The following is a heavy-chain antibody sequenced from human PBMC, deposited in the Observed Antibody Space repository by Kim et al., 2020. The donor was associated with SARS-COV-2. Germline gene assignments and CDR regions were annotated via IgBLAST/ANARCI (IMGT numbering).Heavy chain of an antibody. CDR1: GGTFSSYA. CDR2: IIPIFGTA. V-gene: IGHV1-69*13. Sequence: SVKVSCKASGGTFSSYAISWVRQAPGQGLEWMGGIIPIFGTANYAQKFQGRVTITADESTSTAYMELSSLRSEDTAVYYCARGYITMVRGVIIKGLGGFDYWGQGTLVTVSS. CDR3: ARGYITMVRGVIIKGLGGFDY. D-gene: IGHD3-10*01. J-gene: IGHJ4*02.